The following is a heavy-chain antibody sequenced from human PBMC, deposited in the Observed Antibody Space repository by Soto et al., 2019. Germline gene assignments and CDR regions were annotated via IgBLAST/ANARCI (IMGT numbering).Heavy chain of an antibody. CDR2: ISSGGGNI. CDR1: GFPFSSYE. CDR3: ARDRWLRYSGYDWHFDY. Sequence: HPGGSLRLSCAASGFPFSSYEMNWVRQAPGKGLEWVAYISSGGGNIYYAESVKGRFTISRDNAKDSVDLQMNSLRAEDTAVYYCARDRWLRYSGYDWHFDYWGQGTLVTVSS. D-gene: IGHD5-12*01. V-gene: IGHV3-48*03. J-gene: IGHJ4*02.